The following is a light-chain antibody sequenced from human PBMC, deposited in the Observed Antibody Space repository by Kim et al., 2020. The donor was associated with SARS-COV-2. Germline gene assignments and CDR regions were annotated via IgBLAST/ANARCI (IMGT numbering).Light chain of an antibody. CDR2: RNN. CDR3: SAWDSSLNAWV. V-gene: IGLV10-54*04. J-gene: IGLJ3*02. Sequence: SQTATITCTGDNTNVGNQGAAWLQQHQGHPPKLLSYRNNNRPSGVSERFSASRSGDTASLTITGLQPEDETDYYCSAWDSSLNAWVFGGGTQLTVL. CDR1: NTNVGNQG.